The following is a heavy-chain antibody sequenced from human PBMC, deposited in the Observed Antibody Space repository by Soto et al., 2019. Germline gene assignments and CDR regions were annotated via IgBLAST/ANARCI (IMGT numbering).Heavy chain of an antibody. Sequence: PEKLCVTCTVSGGSISSYYWSWIRQPPGKGLEWIGYIYYSGSTNYNPSLKSRVTISVDTSKNQFSLKLSSVTAADTAVYYCARHTRYSNRFPYWAHGPLVTV. J-gene: IGHJ4*01. D-gene: IGHD5-18*01. V-gene: IGHV4-59*01. CDR1: GGSISSYY. CDR2: IYYSGST. CDR3: ARHTRYSNRFPY.